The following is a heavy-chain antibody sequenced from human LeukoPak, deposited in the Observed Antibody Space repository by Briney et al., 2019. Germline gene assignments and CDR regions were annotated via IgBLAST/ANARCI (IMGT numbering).Heavy chain of an antibody. Sequence: PGGSLRLSCAASGLTFSSYAMSWVRQAPGKGLEWVSAISGSGGSTYYADSVKGRFTISRDNSKNTLYLQMNSLRAEDTAVYYCAKGRDSSSWYLLDYWGQGTLVTVSS. J-gene: IGHJ4*02. V-gene: IGHV3-23*01. CDR3: AKGRDSSSWYLLDY. CDR1: GLTFSSYA. D-gene: IGHD6-13*01. CDR2: ISGSGGST.